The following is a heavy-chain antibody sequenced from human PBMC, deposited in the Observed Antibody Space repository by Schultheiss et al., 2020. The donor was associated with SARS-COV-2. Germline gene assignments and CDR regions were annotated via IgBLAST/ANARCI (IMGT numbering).Heavy chain of an antibody. D-gene: IGHD6-19*01. CDR1: GFTFSSYG. Sequence: GGSLRLSCAASGFTFSSYGMHWVRQAPGKGLEWVSGISWNSGSIGYADSVKGRFTISRDNAKNSLYLQMNSLRAEDTALYYCAKDISVAGTGVLDYWGQGTLVTVSS. CDR2: ISWNSGSI. V-gene: IGHV3-9*01. CDR3: AKDISVAGTGVLDY. J-gene: IGHJ4*02.